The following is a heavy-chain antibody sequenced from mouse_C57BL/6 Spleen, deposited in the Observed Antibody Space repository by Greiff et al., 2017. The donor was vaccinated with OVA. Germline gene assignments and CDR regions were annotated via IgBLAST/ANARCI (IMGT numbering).Heavy chain of an antibody. CDR2: IYPGDGAT. V-gene: IGHV1-80*01. D-gene: IGHD3-3*01. CDR1: GYAFSSYW. J-gene: IGHJ2*01. Sequence: VQLQQSGAELVKPGASVKISCKASGYAFSSYWMNWVQQRPGKGLEWLGQIYPGDGATNYNGKFKGKATLTADKSSSTAYMQLSSLTSEDTAVYFCARSPLGNYLDYWGQGTTLTVSS. CDR3: ARSPLGNYLDY.